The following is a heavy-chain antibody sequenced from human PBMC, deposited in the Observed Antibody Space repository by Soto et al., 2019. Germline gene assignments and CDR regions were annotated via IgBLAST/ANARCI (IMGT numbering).Heavy chain of an antibody. V-gene: IGHV4-39*01. CDR2: IYYSGST. Sequence: SENLSLTCTVSGGSISTNSYHWGWIHQPPGKGVEWIGSIYYSGSTYYNPSLKSRVTISVDTSKNQFSLKLSSVTAADTAVYYCARHTPAISISDHWGQGTLVTVSS. D-gene: IGHD2-15*01. CDR1: GGSISTNSYH. J-gene: IGHJ4*02. CDR3: ARHTPAISISDH.